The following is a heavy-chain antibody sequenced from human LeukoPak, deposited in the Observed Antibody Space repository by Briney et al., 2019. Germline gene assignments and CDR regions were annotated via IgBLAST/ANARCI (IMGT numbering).Heavy chain of an antibody. V-gene: IGHV3-53*01. D-gene: IGHD2-2*01. CDR1: GFTGSSNY. Sequence: GGSLRLSCAASGFTGSSNYMSWVRQAPGKGLEWVSVIYSGGSTYYADSVKGRFTISRDNSKNTLYLQMNSLRAEDTAVYYCARGPPRYCSSTSCYFYWGQGTLVTVSS. CDR3: ARGPPRYCSSTSCYFY. J-gene: IGHJ4*02. CDR2: IYSGGST.